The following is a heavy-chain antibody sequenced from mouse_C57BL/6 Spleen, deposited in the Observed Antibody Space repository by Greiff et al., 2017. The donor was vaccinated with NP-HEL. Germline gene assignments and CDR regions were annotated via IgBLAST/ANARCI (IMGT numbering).Heavy chain of an antibody. CDR1: GYTFTSYW. CDR2: IHPNSGST. Sequence: QVQLQQPGAELVKPGASVKLSCKASGYTFTSYWVHWVKQRPGQGLEWIGMIHPNSGSTNYNEKFKSKATLTVDKSSSTAYMQLSSLTSADSAVYYCARSLYYYASSGNFEYCGQGTTLTVSS. V-gene: IGHV1-64*01. J-gene: IGHJ2*01. D-gene: IGHD1-1*01. CDR3: ARSLYYYASSGNFEY.